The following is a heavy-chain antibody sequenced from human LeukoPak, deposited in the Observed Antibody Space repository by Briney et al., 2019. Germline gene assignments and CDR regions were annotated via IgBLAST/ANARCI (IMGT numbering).Heavy chain of an antibody. D-gene: IGHD2-15*01. Sequence: PGGSLRLSCAASGFTFSSYAMTWVRQAPGKGLEWVSSFSFNGGSTYYADSAKGRFTISRDNSKNTLYLQMNSLRAEDTAVYYCAKGSLSGVTCYFDYWGQGTLVTVSS. CDR3: AKGSLSGVTCYFDY. V-gene: IGHV3-23*01. J-gene: IGHJ4*02. CDR2: FSFNGGST. CDR1: GFTFSSYA.